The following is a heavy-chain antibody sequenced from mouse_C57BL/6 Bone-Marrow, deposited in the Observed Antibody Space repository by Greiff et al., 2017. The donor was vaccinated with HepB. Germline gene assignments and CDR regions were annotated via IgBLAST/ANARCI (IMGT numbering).Heavy chain of an antibody. J-gene: IGHJ4*01. CDR2: SRNKANDYTT. V-gene: IGHV7-1*01. D-gene: IGHD1-1*01. Sequence: EVKLEESGGGLVQSGRSLRLSCATSGFTFSDFYMEWVRQAPGKGLEWIAASRNKANDYTTEYSASVKGRFIVSRDTSQSILYLQMNALRAEDTAIYYCARDAGYGSSYDAMDYWGQGTSVTVSS. CDR1: GFTFSDFY. CDR3: ARDAGYGSSYDAMDY.